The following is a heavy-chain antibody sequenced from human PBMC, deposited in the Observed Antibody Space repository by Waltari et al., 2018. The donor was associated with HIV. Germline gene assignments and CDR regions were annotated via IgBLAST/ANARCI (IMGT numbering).Heavy chain of an antibody. D-gene: IGHD3-10*01. V-gene: IGHV4-61*02. J-gene: IGHJ2*01. CDR3: ARALDYYESGSFPLWFFDV. CDR1: SGPITRRNYH. Sequence: QVQLQESGPGLVKPSQTLSLTCTVSSGPITRRNYHWRWIRQPAGKGLEWIGRVYTSGSTNYNPSLKNRVTISIDTSRNQFSLRLSSVAAADTAVYYCARALDYYESGSFPLWFFDVWGRGTLVTVSS. CDR2: VYTSGST.